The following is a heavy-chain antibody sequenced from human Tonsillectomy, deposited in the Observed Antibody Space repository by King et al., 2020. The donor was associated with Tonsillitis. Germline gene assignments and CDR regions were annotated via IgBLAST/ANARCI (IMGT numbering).Heavy chain of an antibody. Sequence: QLQESGPGLVKPSETLSLTCTVSGGSISSSSYYWGWIRQPPGKGLEWIGSIYYSGSTYYNPSLKSRVTISVDTSKNQFSLKLSSVTAADTAVYYCARHVAVPATVTTTRGYYYYGMDVWGQGTTVTVSS. V-gene: IGHV4-39*07. D-gene: IGHD4-17*01. CDR2: IYYSGST. J-gene: IGHJ6*02. CDR3: ARHVAVPATVTTTRGYYYYGMDV. CDR1: GGSISSSSYY.